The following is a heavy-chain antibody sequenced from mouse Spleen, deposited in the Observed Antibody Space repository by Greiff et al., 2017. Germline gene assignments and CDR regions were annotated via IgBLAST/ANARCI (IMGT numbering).Heavy chain of an antibody. D-gene: IGHD2-2*01. J-gene: IGHJ4*01. CDR2: IYPSDSET. V-gene: IGHV1-61*01. CDR1: GYTFTSYW. Sequence: QVQLQQPGAELVRPGSSVKLSCKASGYTFTSYWMDWVKQRPGQGLEWIGNIYPSDSETHYNQKFKDKATLTVDKSSSTAYMQLSSLTSEDSAVYYCARLGYDYYAMDYWGQGTSVTVSS. CDR3: ARLGYDYYAMDY.